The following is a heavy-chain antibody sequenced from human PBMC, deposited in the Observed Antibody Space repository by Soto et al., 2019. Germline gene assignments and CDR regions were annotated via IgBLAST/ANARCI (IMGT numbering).Heavy chain of an antibody. D-gene: IGHD2-2*02. Sequence: SETLSLTCTVSGGSISSGGYYWSWIRQHPGKGLEWIGYIYYSGSTYYNPSLKSRVTISVDTSKNQFSLKLSSVSAADTAVYYCARDDIVVVPAAIPGARVYDAFDIWGQGTMVTVSS. CDR1: GGSISSGGYY. V-gene: IGHV4-31*02. CDR2: IYYSGST. CDR3: ARDDIVVVPAAIPGARVYDAFDI. J-gene: IGHJ3*02.